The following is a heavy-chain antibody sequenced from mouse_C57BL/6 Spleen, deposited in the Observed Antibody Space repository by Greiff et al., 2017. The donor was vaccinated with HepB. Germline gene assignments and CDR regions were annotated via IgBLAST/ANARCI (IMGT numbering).Heavy chain of an antibody. D-gene: IGHD1-1*01. V-gene: IGHV3-1*01. Sequence: VQLKQSGPGMVKPSQSLSLTCTVTGYSITSGYDWHWIRHFPGNKLEWMGYISYSGSTNYNPSLKSRISITHDTSKNHFFLKLNSVTTEDTATYYCARGGSYFDYWGQGTTLTVSS. J-gene: IGHJ2*01. CDR1: GYSITSGYD. CDR2: ISYSGST. CDR3: ARGGSYFDY.